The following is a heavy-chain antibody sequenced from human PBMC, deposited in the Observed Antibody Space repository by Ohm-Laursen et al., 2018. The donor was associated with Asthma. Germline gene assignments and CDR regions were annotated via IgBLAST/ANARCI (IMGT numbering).Heavy chain of an antibody. CDR1: GYTFTDYH. CDR3: ARYSPYDSSDHYYDY. CDR2: LIPNSGGT. D-gene: IGHD3-22*01. J-gene: IGHJ4*02. V-gene: IGHV1-2*06. Sequence: GASVKVSCKASGYTFTDYHLHWVRQAPGQGLEWMGQLIPNSGGTRYAQNFQDRVTMTRDTSIRTADMELSRLTSDDTAVYYCARYSPYDSSDHYYDYWGQGAQVTVSS.